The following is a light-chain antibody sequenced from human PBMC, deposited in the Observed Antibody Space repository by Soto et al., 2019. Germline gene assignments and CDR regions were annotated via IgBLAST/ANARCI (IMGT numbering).Light chain of an antibody. CDR3: QQYGSSSWT. CDR1: QSVSSSY. Sequence: EIVLTQSPGTLSLSPGERATLSCRASQSVSSSYLDWYQQKPGQAPRLLIYGASSRATGIPDRFSGSGSETDFTLAIRRLDPEDFTVYYCQQYGSSSWTFGQGTKVEIK. V-gene: IGKV3-20*01. J-gene: IGKJ1*01. CDR2: GAS.